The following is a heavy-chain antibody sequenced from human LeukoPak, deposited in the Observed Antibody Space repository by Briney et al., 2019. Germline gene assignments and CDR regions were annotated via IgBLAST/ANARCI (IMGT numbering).Heavy chain of an antibody. Sequence: PGGSLRLSCAASGFTFSNYWMNWVRQAPGKGLEWVSAISGSGDNTYYADSVKGRFTVSRDNSKNTLYLQMNSLRAEDTAVYYCAKWGCSGSDCYPFDYWGQGTLVTVSS. J-gene: IGHJ4*02. CDR1: GFTFSNYW. CDR2: ISGSGDNT. V-gene: IGHV3-23*01. CDR3: AKWGCSGSDCYPFDY. D-gene: IGHD2-21*02.